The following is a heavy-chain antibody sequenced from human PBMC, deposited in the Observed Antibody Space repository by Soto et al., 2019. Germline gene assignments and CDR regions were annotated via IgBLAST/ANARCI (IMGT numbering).Heavy chain of an antibody. CDR1: GGTFRTYA. Sequence: QVQLLQSGAEVKKPGSSVRVSCEASGGTFRTYAISWVRQAPGQGLEWMGEIIPILGTVNYAQKFQGRVTITADESTTTVYKDLRSLRSEDTAVYYCAKGAVAGTPTSYYYYGMDVWGQGTTVTVSS. J-gene: IGHJ6*02. CDR2: IIPILGTV. V-gene: IGHV1-69*11. D-gene: IGHD6-19*01. CDR3: AKGAVAGTPTSYYYYGMDV.